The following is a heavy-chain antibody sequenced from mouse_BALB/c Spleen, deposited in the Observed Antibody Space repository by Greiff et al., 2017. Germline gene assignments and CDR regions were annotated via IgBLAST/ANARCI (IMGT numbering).Heavy chain of an antibody. CDR3: ARYMLYYDYGGFAY. Sequence: EVKLMESGPRLVKPSQTLSLTCSVTGDSITSGYWNWIRKFPGNKLEYMGYISYSGSTYYNPSLKSRISITRDTSKNQYYLQLNSVTTEDTATYYCARYMLYYDYGGFAYWGQGTLVTVSA. V-gene: IGHV3-8*02. CDR1: GDSITSGY. D-gene: IGHD2-4*01. CDR2: ISYSGST. J-gene: IGHJ3*01.